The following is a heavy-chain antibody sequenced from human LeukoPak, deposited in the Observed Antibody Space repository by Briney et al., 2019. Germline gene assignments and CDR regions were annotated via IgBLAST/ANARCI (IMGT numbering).Heavy chain of an antibody. D-gene: IGHD3-22*01. V-gene: IGHV4-34*01. CDR2: INHSGST. CDR3: ARGLYYDSSGYPYY. Sequence: SETLSLTXAVYGGSFSGYYWSWIRQPPGKGLEWIGEINHSGSTNYNPSLKSRVTISVDTSRNQCSLKLSSVTAADTAVYYCARGLYYDSSGYPYYWGQGTLVTVSS. CDR1: GGSFSGYY. J-gene: IGHJ4*02.